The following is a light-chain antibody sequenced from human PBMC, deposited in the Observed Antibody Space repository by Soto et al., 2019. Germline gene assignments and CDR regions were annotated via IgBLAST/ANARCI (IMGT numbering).Light chain of an antibody. CDR2: AAS. CDR1: QSISSY. Sequence: DIQMTQSPSSLSASVGDRVTITCRASQSISSYLNWYQQKPGKAPKLLIYAASSLQSGVPSRFSSSGSGTDFTLTISSLQPEDVATYYCQQSYSTRPSFGQGTKLEIK. V-gene: IGKV1-39*01. CDR3: QQSYSTRPS. J-gene: IGKJ2*01.